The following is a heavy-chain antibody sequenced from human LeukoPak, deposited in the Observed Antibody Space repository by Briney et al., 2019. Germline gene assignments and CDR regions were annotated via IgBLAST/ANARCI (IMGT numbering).Heavy chain of an antibody. V-gene: IGHV3-48*04. CDR3: ARYKGPDYYYMDV. J-gene: IGHJ6*03. Sequence: PGGSLRLSYAASGFTFSSYSMNWVRQAPGKGLEWVSYISSSSSTIYYADSVKGRFTISRDNAKNSLYLQMNSLRAEDTAVYYCARYKGPDYYYMDVWGKGTTVTVSS. CDR2: ISSSSSTI. D-gene: IGHD1-1*01. CDR1: GFTFSSYS.